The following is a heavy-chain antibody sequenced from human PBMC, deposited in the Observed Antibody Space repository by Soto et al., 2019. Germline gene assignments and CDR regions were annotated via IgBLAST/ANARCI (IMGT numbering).Heavy chain of an antibody. CDR2: IDPDGSTT. CDR3: AKDPEPTEVDAFDI. D-gene: IGHD1-26*01. V-gene: IGHV3-74*01. Sequence: PGGSLRLSCVASGFTFSSYWIHWVRQAPGKGLVWVSCIDPDGSTTTYADSVKGRFTISRDNAKNTLYLQMNSLRAEDTAVYYCAKDPEPTEVDAFDIWGQGTMVTVSS. CDR1: GFTFSSYW. J-gene: IGHJ3*02.